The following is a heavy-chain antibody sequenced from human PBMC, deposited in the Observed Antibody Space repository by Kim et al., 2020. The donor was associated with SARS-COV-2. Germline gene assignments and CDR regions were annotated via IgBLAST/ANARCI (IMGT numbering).Heavy chain of an antibody. Sequence: GGSLRLSCAASGFTFSSYGMHWVRQAPGKGLGWVAVIWYDGSNKYYADSVKGRFTISRDNSKNTLYLQMNSLRAEDTAVYYCAKGGGWLRPSDWYFDLWGRGTLVTVSS. CDR3: AKGGGWLRPSDWYFDL. CDR1: GFTFSSYG. V-gene: IGHV3-33*06. D-gene: IGHD5-12*01. CDR2: IWYDGSNK. J-gene: IGHJ2*01.